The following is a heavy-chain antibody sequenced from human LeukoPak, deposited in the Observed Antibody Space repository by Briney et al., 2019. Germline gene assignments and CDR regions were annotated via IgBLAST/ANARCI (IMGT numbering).Heavy chain of an antibody. CDR3: GREEVEEVVKLTFNWVATYYSHYMDV. V-gene: IGHV3-66*02. CDR1: GFTVSANY. J-gene: IGHJ6*03. CDR2: IFGGDT. Sequence: GGSLRLSCAASGFTVSANYMNWVRQAPGKGLEWVSVIFGGDTYYADSVKGRFTTSRDESKNTVYLQMTSLRPEDTAVYYCGREEVEEVVKLTFNWVATYYSHYMDVWGKGTTVTVSS. D-gene: IGHD3-22*01.